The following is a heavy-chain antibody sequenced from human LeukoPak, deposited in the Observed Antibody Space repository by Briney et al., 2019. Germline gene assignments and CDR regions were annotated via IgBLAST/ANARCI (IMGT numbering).Heavy chain of an antibody. D-gene: IGHD1-26*01. Sequence: SGTLSLTCGVSGGSITTTNYWSWVRQPPGGGLEWIGEVSLAGRTRYNPSLKNRVNISIDESKNHLYLNLASVTAADTAVYYCSRESGPFCPFGHWGQGTLVAVSS. CDR1: GGSITTTNY. J-gene: IGHJ4*02. CDR3: SRESGPFCPFGH. V-gene: IGHV4-4*02. CDR2: VSLAGRT.